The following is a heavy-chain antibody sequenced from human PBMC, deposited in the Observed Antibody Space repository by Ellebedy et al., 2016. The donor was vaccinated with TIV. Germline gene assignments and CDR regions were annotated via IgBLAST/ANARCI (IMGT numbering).Heavy chain of an antibody. CDR1: GYTFTSYG. V-gene: IGHV1-18*01. D-gene: IGHD3-10*01. CDR3: ARNYGSEYYYGMDV. CDR2: ISAYNGNT. J-gene: IGHJ6*02. Sequence: ASVKVSCKASGYTFTSYGISWVRQAPGQGLEWMGWISAYNGNTNYAQKLQGRVTMTTDTSTSTAYMELRSLRSDDTAVYYCARNYGSEYYYGMDVWGQGTTVTVSS.